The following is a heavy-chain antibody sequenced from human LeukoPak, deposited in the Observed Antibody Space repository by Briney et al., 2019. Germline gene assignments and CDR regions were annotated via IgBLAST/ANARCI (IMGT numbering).Heavy chain of an antibody. J-gene: IGHJ5*02. CDR2: IYYSGST. D-gene: IGHD6-13*01. CDR1: GGSISSYY. V-gene: IGHV4-59*01. Sequence: PSETLSLTCTVSGGSISSYYWSWIRQPPGKGLEWIGYIYYSGSTNYNPSLKSRVTISVDTSKNQFSLKLSSVTAADTAVYYCARVPAIAVAGTVWFDPWGQGTLVTVSS. CDR3: ARVPAIAVAGTVWFDP.